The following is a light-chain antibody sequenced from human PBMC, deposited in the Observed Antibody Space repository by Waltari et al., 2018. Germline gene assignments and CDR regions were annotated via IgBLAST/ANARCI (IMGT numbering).Light chain of an antibody. J-gene: IGLJ3*02. Sequence: QSALTQPASVPGSPGQSITISRTGTSSDVGGYNYVSWYQQHPGNAPKLMIYDVSKRPSGVSNRFSGSKSGNTASLTISGLQAEDEADYYCSSYTSSSLGVFGGGTKLTVL. V-gene: IGLV2-14*01. CDR3: SSYTSSSLGV. CDR2: DVS. CDR1: SSDVGGYNY.